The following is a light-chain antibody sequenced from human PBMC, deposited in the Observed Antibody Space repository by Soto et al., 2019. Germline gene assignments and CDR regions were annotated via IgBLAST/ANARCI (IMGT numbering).Light chain of an antibody. CDR1: QTIDIY. J-gene: IGKJ4*01. CDR2: GGT. V-gene: IGKV1-39*01. CDR3: QQTHSAPVT. Sequence: DIQMTQSPSSLPASVGDNVTITCRASQTIDIYINWYQQSPGQGPKLLIYGGTTLHSGVPSRFSGGRYGTDFTLTITNLRPDDFATYFCQQTHSAPVTFGGGTKVEI.